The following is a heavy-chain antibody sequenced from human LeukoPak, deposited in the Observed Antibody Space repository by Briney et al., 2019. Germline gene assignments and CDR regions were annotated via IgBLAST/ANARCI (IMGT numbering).Heavy chain of an antibody. D-gene: IGHD6-13*01. CDR1: VGSFSGYY. CDR2: IYYSGST. V-gene: IGHV4-34*11. CDR3: ARVPRIEAGATGDWFDP. J-gene: IGHJ5*02. Sequence: SETLSLTCAVYVGSFSGYYWSWIRQPPGKGLEWIGFIYYSGSTNYNPSLKSRVTISVDTSKNQFFLNLRSVTAADTAVYYCARVPRIEAGATGDWFDPWGQGTVVTVSS.